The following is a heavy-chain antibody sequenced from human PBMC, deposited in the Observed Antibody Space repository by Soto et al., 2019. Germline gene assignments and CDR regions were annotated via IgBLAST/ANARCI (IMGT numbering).Heavy chain of an antibody. D-gene: IGHD2-15*01. V-gene: IGHV3-9*01. J-gene: IGHJ6*03. Sequence: DVQLVESGGGLVQPGRSLRLSCIASGVNFNDHGMHWVRQAPGKGLEWVSGITWHSDGMGYADSVKGRFTISRDNAKNSLYPQMNSLRVEDTSLYYCAREDSGFTGYMDVWGKGTTLTVSS. CDR3: AREDSGFTGYMDV. CDR2: ITWHSDGM. CDR1: GVNFNDHG.